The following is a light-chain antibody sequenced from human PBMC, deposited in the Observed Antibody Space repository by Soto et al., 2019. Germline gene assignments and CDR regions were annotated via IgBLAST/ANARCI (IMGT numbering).Light chain of an antibody. CDR1: QSISSY. J-gene: IGKJ1*01. CDR3: QHIYSTRWT. Sequence: DIQMTQSPSSLSASVGDRVTITCRASQSISSYLNWYQQKPGKAPKLLIYAASSLQSGVPSRISGSGSGTDFTLTISSLQTEDFATYYCQHIYSTRWTFCQGTNVDIK. CDR2: AAS. V-gene: IGKV1-39*01.